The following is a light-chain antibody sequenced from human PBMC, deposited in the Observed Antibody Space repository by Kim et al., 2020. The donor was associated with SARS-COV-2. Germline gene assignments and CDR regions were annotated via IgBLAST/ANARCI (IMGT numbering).Light chain of an antibody. CDR2: DAS. V-gene: IGKV1-33*01. CDR3: QQHHNLPLT. Sequence: DIQVTQSPSSLSAVVGDRVTITCQATQDISKSLNWFQQKPGKAPKLLIYDASNLETGVPSGFSGSGSGTYFTFTISSLQPEHVATYYCQQHHNLPLTFGGGTKVDIK. CDR1: QDISKS. J-gene: IGKJ4*01.